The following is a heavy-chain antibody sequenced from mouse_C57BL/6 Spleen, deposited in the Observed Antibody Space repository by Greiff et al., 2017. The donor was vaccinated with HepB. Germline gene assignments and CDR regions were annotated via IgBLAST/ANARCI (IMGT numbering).Heavy chain of an antibody. D-gene: IGHD2-1*01. CDR2: IHPSDSDT. Sequence: QVQLQQPGAELVKPGASVKVSCKASGYTFTSYWMHWVKQRPGQGLEWIGRIHPSDSDTNYNQKFKGKATLTVDKSSSTAYMQLRSLTSEDSAVYYCAIKGYYGNYAGTYYAMDYWGQGTSVTVSS. CDR1: GYTFTSYW. CDR3: AIKGYYGNYAGTYYAMDY. V-gene: IGHV1-74*01. J-gene: IGHJ4*01.